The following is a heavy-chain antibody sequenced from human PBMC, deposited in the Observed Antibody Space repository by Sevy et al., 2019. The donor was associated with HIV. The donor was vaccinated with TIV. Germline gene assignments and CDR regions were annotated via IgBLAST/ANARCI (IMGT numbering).Heavy chain of an antibody. J-gene: IGHJ3*01. CDR2: ITSSSNYI. Sequence: WGSLRLSCAASGFTFTTYTMNWVRQAPGKGLEWVSSITSSSNYIYYADSVKGRFTISRDNAKDSVYLQMNSLRAEDTAVYYCARPYGSGSWEAFDVWGQGTMVTVSS. CDR3: ARPYGSGSWEAFDV. CDR1: GFTFTTYT. D-gene: IGHD3-10*01. V-gene: IGHV3-21*01.